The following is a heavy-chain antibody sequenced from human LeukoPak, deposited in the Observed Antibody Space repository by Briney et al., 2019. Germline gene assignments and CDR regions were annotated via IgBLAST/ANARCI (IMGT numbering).Heavy chain of an antibody. Sequence: ASVKVSCKASGYTFTSYGISWVRQAPGQGLEWMGWISAYNGNTIYAQKLQGRVTMTTDTSTSTAYMELRSLRSDDTAVYYCAREGPEMATITYYGMDVWGQGTTVTVSS. V-gene: IGHV1-18*01. CDR1: GYTFTSYG. CDR2: ISAYNGNT. CDR3: AREGPEMATITYYGMDV. J-gene: IGHJ6*02. D-gene: IGHD5-24*01.